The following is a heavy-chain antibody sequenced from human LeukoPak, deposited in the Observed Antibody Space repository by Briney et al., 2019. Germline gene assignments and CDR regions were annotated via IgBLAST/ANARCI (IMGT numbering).Heavy chain of an antibody. CDR2: IYTSGST. Sequence: SETLSLTCTVSGGAISAYDWSWIRQPAGKGLEWIGRIYTSGSTNYNPSLKSRVTMSLDTSKNQCSLKLTSVTAADTALYYCARGIYCSGTTCYYYYYYMDVWGKGTTVTVSS. J-gene: IGHJ6*03. D-gene: IGHD2-2*01. CDR3: ARGIYCSGTTCYYYYYYMDV. V-gene: IGHV4-4*07. CDR1: GGAISAYD.